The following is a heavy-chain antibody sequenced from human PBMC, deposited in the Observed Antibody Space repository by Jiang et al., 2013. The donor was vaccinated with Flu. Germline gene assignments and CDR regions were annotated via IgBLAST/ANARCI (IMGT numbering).Heavy chain of an antibody. CDR1: GFSLSTSGVG. Sequence: KPTQTLTLTCTFSGFSLSTSGVGVGWIRQPPGKALEWLALIYWDDDKRYSPSLKSRLTITKDTSKNQVVLTVTNLDPVDTATYYCAQCRNLYTSASAGVLWGFDSWGQGTLVTVSS. D-gene: IGHD6-19*01. CDR2: IYWDDDK. J-gene: IGHJ4*02. V-gene: IGHV2-5*02. CDR3: AQCRNLYTSASAGVLWGFDS.